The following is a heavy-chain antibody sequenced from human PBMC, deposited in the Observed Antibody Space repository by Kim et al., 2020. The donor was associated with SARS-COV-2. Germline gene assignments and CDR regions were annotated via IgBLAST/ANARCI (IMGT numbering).Heavy chain of an antibody. D-gene: IGHD6-19*01. Sequence: SETLSLTCTVSGGSISSGSYYWSWIRQPAGKGLEWIGRIYTSGSTNYNPSLKSRVTISVDTSKNQFSLKLSSVTAADTAVYYCARGGYSSGWYGGWVDPWGQGTLVTVSS. J-gene: IGHJ5*02. CDR1: GGSISSGSYY. V-gene: IGHV4-61*02. CDR2: IYTSGST. CDR3: ARGGYSSGWYGGWVDP.